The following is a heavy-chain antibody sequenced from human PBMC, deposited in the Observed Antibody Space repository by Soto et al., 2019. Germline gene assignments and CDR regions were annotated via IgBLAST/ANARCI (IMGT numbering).Heavy chain of an antibody. CDR2: IYSSGST. D-gene: IGHD3-10*01. CDR1: GGSISSGDYY. V-gene: IGHV4-30-4*01. CDR3: ARGSDGGFDP. Sequence: SETLSLTCTVSGGSISSGDYYWSGIRQPPGKGLEWIGYIYSSGSTYYNPSLKSRVTISVDTSKNQFSLKLSSVNDADTAVYYCARGSDGGFDPWGQATLVTVS. J-gene: IGHJ5*02.